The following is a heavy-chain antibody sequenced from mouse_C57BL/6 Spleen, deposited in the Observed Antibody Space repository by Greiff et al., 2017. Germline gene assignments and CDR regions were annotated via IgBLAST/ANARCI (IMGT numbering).Heavy chain of an antibody. J-gene: IGHJ2*01. V-gene: IGHV1-52*01. CDR3: VILDYGSSYCY. CDR1: GYTFTSYW. Sequence: QVQLKESGAELVRPGSSVKLSCKASGYTFTSYWMHWVKQRPIQGLEWIGNIDPSDSETHYNQKFKDKATLTVDKSSSTAYMQLSSLTSEDSAVYYCVILDYGSSYCYWGQGTTLTVSS. D-gene: IGHD1-1*01. CDR2: IDPSDSET.